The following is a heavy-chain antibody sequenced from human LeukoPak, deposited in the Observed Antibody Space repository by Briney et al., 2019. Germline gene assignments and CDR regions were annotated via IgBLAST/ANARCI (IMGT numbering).Heavy chain of an antibody. CDR3: ARAETYYDILTGYYNGGYFDY. D-gene: IGHD3-9*01. Sequence: GGSLRLSCAASGFTFSSYWMSWVRQAPGKGLEWVANIKQDGSEKYYVDSVKGRFTISRDNAKNSLYLQMNSLRAEDTAVYYCARAETYYDILTGYYNGGYFDYWGQGTLVTVSS. CDR1: GFTFSSYW. V-gene: IGHV3-7*01. J-gene: IGHJ4*02. CDR2: IKQDGSEK.